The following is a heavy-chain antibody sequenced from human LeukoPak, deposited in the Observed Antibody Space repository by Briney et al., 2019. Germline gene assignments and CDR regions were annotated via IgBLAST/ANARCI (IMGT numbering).Heavy chain of an antibody. Sequence: GGSLRLSCAASGFTFSNAWMSWVRRAPGKGLEWVGRIKSKTDGGTTDYAAPVKGRFTISRDDSKNTLYLQMNSLKIEDTAVYYCTTEAYYYGSGSIDYWGQGTLVTVSS. CDR2: IKSKTDGGTT. J-gene: IGHJ4*02. CDR1: GFTFSNAW. D-gene: IGHD3-10*01. CDR3: TTEAYYYGSGSIDY. V-gene: IGHV3-15*01.